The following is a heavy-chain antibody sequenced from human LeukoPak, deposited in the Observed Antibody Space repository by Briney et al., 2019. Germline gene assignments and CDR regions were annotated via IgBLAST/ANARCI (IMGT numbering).Heavy chain of an antibody. CDR2: IYYSGST. D-gene: IGHD3-22*01. J-gene: IGHJ3*02. CDR3: ARQSGITLIVVVPMTGRPFDI. Sequence: SETLSLTCTVSGGSISSSTYYWGWIRQPPGTGLEWIGSIYYSGSTYYNPSLKSRVTISVDTSKNQFSLKLSSVTAADTAVYYCARQSGITLIVVVPMTGRPFDIWGQGTLVTVSS. CDR1: GGSISSSTYY. V-gene: IGHV4-39*01.